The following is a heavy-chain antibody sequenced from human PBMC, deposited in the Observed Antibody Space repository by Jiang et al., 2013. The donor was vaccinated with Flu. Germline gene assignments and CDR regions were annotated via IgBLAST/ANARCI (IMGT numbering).Heavy chain of an antibody. CDR1: SGSIRNYY. Sequence: GLVKPSETLSLTCTVPSGSIRNYYWTWIRQPPGKGLEWLGHIHYSGRTNYSPSLKSRVTISVDTSKNQFSLKLNSVTAADTAVYYCARDHGDYEPPYGLDVWGQGTTVTVSS. CDR3: ARDHGDYEPPYGLDV. D-gene: IGHD4-17*01. J-gene: IGHJ6*02. CDR2: IHYSGRT. V-gene: IGHV4-59*13.